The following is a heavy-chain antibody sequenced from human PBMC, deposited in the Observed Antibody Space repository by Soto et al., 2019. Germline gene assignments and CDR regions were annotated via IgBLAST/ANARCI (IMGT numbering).Heavy chain of an antibody. Sequence: SCVSKAPGKGLEWVSYISSSSSTMSYADSVKGRLTISRDNARNSLYLQMNSLRAEDTAVYYCARGGAARPDYWVQGTLVTVSS. J-gene: IGHJ4*02. V-gene: IGHV3-48*01. CDR3: ARGGAARPDY. CDR2: ISSSSSTM.